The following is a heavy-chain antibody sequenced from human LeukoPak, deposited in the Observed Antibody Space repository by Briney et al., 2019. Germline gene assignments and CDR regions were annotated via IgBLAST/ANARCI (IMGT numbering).Heavy chain of an antibody. D-gene: IGHD6-19*01. J-gene: IGHJ4*02. CDR3: ATGRAYSSVDY. CDR2: IYNSWST. Sequence: PSETLSLTCTVSGGSISSHYWSCIRQPPGKGLEWIGYIYNSWSTNYNPSLKSRVTISVGTSKNHFSLKLSSVTAADTAVYYCATGRAYSSVDYWGQGTLVTVSS. V-gene: IGHV4-59*11. CDR1: GGSISSHY.